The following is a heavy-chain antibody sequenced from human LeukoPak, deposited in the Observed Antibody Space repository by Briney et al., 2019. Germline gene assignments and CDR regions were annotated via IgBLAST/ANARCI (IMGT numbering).Heavy chain of an antibody. V-gene: IGHV3-21*01. D-gene: IGHD3-9*01. CDR2: ISSSSSYI. CDR3: ARGPSPYYDILTGFFDY. Sequence: PGGSLRLSCAASGFTFSSYSMNWVRQASGKGLEWVPSISSSSSYIYYADSVKGRFTISRDNAKNSLYLQMNSLRAEDTAVYYCARGPSPYYDILTGFFDYWGQGTLVTVSS. J-gene: IGHJ4*02. CDR1: GFTFSSYS.